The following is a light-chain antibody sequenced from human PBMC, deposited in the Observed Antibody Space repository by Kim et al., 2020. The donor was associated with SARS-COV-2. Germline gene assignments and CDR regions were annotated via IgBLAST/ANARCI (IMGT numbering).Light chain of an antibody. V-gene: IGLV3-19*01. Sequence: SSELTQDPAVSVALGQTVRITCQGDSLRSYYASWYQQKPGQAPVLVIYGKNNRPSGIPDRFSGYSPGNTASLTITGAQAEDEADYYCNSRDSRGNHWVFG. CDR1: SLRSYY. CDR3: NSRDSRGNHWV. CDR2: GKN. J-gene: IGLJ3*02.